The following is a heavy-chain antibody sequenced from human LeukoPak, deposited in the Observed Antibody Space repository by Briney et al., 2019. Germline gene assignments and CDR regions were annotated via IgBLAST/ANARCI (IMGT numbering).Heavy chain of an antibody. CDR1: GFTFSNAW. J-gene: IGHJ4*02. D-gene: IGHD2-15*01. Sequence: GGSLRLSCAASGFTFSNAWMSWVRQAPGKGLEWVSTITSGGSTYYPDSVKGRITISRDNSKNTLYLQMNSLTADDTAVYYCAKYVVAASTYYFDYWGQGTLVTVSS. CDR2: ITSGGST. V-gene: IGHV3-23*01. CDR3: AKYVVAASTYYFDY.